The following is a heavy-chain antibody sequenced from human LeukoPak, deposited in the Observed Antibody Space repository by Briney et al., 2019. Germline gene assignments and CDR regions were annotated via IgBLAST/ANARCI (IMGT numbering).Heavy chain of an antibody. CDR2: IIPIFGTA. CDR1: GGTFGSYA. J-gene: IGHJ4*02. V-gene: IGHV1-69*13. Sequence: GASVKVSCKASGGTFGSYAISWVRQAPGQGLEWMGGIIPIFGTANYAQKFQGRVTITADESTSTAYMELSSLRSEDTAVYYCARDCSGGSCYGNWGQGTLVTVSS. D-gene: IGHD2-15*01. CDR3: ARDCSGGSCYGN.